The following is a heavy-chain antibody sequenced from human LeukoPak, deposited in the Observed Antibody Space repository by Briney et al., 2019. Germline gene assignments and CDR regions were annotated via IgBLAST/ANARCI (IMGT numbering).Heavy chain of an antibody. CDR2: IIPIFGTA. Sequence: ASVKVSCKASGGTVSSYAISWVRQAPGQGLEWMGGIIPIFGTANYAQKFQGRVTITTNESTRTAYMELSSLRSEDTAVYYCARDQGITGTWKSWGQGTMVTVSS. CDR3: ARDQGITGTWKS. CDR1: GGTVSSYA. V-gene: IGHV1-69*05. J-gene: IGHJ3*01. D-gene: IGHD1-20*01.